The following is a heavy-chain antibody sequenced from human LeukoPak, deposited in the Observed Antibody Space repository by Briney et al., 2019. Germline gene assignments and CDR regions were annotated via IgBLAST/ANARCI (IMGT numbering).Heavy chain of an antibody. Sequence: PSETLSLTCTVSGGSIRSSYYYWGWIRQPPGKGLEWIGSIYDSGSTYYNPSLKSRVTISVDTSKNQFSLKLNSVTAADTAVYYCARRTPGGIYYDSSGYPTSNPYYYYGMDVWGQGTTVIVS. CDR2: IYDSGST. CDR3: ARRTPGGIYYDSSGYPTSNPYYYYGMDV. J-gene: IGHJ6*02. V-gene: IGHV4-39*01. D-gene: IGHD3-22*01. CDR1: GGSIRSSYYY.